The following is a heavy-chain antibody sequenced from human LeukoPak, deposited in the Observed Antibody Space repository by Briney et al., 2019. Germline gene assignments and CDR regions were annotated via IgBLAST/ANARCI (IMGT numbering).Heavy chain of an antibody. Sequence: ASVKVSCKASGYTFTSYAMHWVRQAPGQRLEWMGWINAGNGNTKYSQKSQGRVTITRDTSASTAYMELSSLRSEDTAVYYCARARKYCGGDCYSNWFDPWGQGTLVTVSS. CDR1: GYTFTSYA. D-gene: IGHD2-21*02. CDR2: INAGNGNT. V-gene: IGHV1-3*01. J-gene: IGHJ5*02. CDR3: ARARKYCGGDCYSNWFDP.